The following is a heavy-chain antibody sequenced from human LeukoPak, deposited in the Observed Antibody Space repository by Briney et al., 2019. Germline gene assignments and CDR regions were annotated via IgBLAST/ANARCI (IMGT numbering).Heavy chain of an antibody. CDR2: INPSGGST. CDR3: ARGETFFDY. V-gene: IGHV1-46*01. D-gene: IGHD2/OR15-2a*01. Sequence: ASLKVSSTASGYTFTTYYMHWVRQAPGQGLEWMGIINPSGGSTSYAQKFQGRVTITRDMSTSTVYMELSSLRSEDTAVYYCARGETFFDYWGQGTLVTVSS. J-gene: IGHJ4*02. CDR1: GYTFTTYY.